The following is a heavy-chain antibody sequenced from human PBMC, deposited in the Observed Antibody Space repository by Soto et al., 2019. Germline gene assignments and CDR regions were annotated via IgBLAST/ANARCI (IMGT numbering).Heavy chain of an antibody. CDR1: GFTFSSFG. Sequence: SLRLSCAASGFTFSSFGMHWVRQAPGKGLEWVAVISYDGSNKYYADSVKGRFTISRDDSKNTLYLQMNSLRAEDTAVYYCAKTAGYDYVWGQGTPVTVSS. J-gene: IGHJ4*02. V-gene: IGHV3-30*18. D-gene: IGHD3-16*01. CDR3: AKTAGYDYV. CDR2: ISYDGSNK.